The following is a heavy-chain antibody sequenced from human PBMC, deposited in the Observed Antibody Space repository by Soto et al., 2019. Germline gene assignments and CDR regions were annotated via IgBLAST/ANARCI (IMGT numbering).Heavy chain of an antibody. CDR3: ARDRGYYDSSGNDY. D-gene: IGHD3-22*01. CDR2: IWNDGSDK. Sequence: PGGSVRLSCAASGFTFSSYGMHWVRQAPGKGLEWVATIWNDGSDKYCADSVKDRFSISRDKSKNTLYLQMNSLRAEDTAVYYCARDRGYYDSSGNDYWGQGSLFTVSS. V-gene: IGHV3-33*01. CDR1: GFTFSSYG. J-gene: IGHJ4*02.